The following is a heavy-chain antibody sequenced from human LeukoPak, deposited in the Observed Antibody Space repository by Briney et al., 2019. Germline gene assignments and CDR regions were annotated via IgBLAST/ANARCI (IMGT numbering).Heavy chain of an antibody. CDR1: GFTFSDHA. Sequence: GGSLRLSCAASGFTFSDHAMSWVRLAPGKGLEWVANIKEDGTETYYVDSVKGRFTISRDNAKNSLYLQMNSLRVEDTAVYYCAKEGRSLQTYWGQGTLVTVSS. V-gene: IGHV3-7*03. D-gene: IGHD5-24*01. J-gene: IGHJ4*02. CDR2: IKEDGTET. CDR3: AKEGRSLQTY.